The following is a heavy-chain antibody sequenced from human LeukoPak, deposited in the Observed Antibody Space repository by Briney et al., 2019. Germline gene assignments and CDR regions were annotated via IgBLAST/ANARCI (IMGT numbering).Heavy chain of an antibody. CDR1: GYTSTSYD. CDR3: ARGRLNPTGSFRRRSYAFDI. D-gene: IGHD5-12*01. V-gene: IGHV1-8*03. J-gene: IGHJ3*02. Sequence: ASVKVSCKASGYTSTSYDINWVRQATGQGLEWMGWMNPNSGNTGYAQKFQGRVTITRNTSISTAYMELSSLRSEDTAVYYCARGRLNPTGSFRRRSYAFDIWGQGTMVTVSS. CDR2: MNPNSGNT.